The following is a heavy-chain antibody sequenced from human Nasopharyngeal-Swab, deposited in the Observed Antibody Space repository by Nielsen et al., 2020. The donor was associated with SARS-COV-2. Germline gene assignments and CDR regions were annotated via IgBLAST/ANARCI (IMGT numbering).Heavy chain of an antibody. V-gene: IGHV1-3*01. J-gene: IGHJ6*03. D-gene: IGHD3-10*01. CDR2: INAGNGNT. Sequence: VREAPRQRLEWMGWINAGNGNTKYSQKFQGRVTITRDPSASTAYMELSSLRSEDTAVYYCARSPLVRGVTTNMDVWGKGTTVTVS. CDR3: ARSPLVRGVTTNMDV.